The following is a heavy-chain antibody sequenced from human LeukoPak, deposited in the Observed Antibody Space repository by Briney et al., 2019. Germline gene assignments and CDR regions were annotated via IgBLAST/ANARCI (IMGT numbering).Heavy chain of an antibody. CDR1: GGSFSSHY. J-gene: IGHJ4*02. V-gene: IGHV4-59*11. CDR2: IYYSGRS. CDR3: ARDPGVTTGTYYFDS. D-gene: IGHD1-1*01. Sequence: KSSETLSLTCTVSGGSFSSHYWIWIRQPPGKGLEGIGYIYYSGRSYYNPSLQSRVTISVDTSKNQVSLKLSSVTAADTAVYYCARDPGVTTGTYYFDSWGQGCLVTVSS.